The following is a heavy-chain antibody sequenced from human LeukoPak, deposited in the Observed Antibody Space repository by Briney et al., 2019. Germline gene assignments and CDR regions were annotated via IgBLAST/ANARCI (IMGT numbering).Heavy chain of an antibody. CDR2: ISGSGGST. D-gene: IGHD3-9*01. CDR3: ARSRYFDWLS. V-gene: IGHV3-23*01. Sequence: GGSLRLSCASSGFTFSNYAMSWVRQAPGKGLEWVSLISGSGGSTYYADSVKGRFTISRDNAKNLLYLQMDSLRAEDTAAYYCARSRYFDWLSWGQGTLVTVSS. CDR1: GFTFSNYA. J-gene: IGHJ4*02.